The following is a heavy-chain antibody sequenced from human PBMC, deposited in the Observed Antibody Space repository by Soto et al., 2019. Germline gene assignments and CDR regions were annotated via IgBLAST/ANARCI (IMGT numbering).Heavy chain of an antibody. D-gene: IGHD3-10*01. J-gene: IGHJ4*02. CDR1: GFSLSNARMG. V-gene: IGHV2-26*01. CDR2: IFSNDEK. CDR3: ARTPMVRGVTPFFAY. Sequence: SGPTLVNPTETLTLTCTVSGFSLSNARMGVSWIRQPPGKALEWLAHIFSNDEKSYSTSLKSRLTISKDTSKSQVVLTMTNMDPVDTATYYCARTPMVRGVTPFFAYWGQGTLVTVSS.